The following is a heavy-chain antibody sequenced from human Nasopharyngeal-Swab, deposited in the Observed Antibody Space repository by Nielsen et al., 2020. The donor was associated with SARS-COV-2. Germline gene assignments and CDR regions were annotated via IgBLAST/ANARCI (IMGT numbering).Heavy chain of an antibody. CDR2: IYSGGST. J-gene: IGHJ4*02. D-gene: IGHD3-22*01. V-gene: IGHV3-53*03. Sequence: WIRQPPGKGPEWVSVIYSGGSTYSADSMKGRVAISRDNSKNTLYLQMNSLRAEDTAVYYCARGAYDNSGYFWDYWGQGTLVTVSS. CDR3: ARGAYDNSGYFWDY.